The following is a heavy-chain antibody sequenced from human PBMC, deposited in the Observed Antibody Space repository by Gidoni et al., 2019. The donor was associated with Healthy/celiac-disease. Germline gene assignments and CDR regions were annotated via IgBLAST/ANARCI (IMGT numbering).Heavy chain of an antibody. J-gene: IGHJ4*02. Sequence: EVQLVESGGGLVKPGGSMRLSCAASGFTFSSYSMNWVRQAPGKGLECVSSISSSSSYIYYADSVKGRFTISRDNAKNSLYLQMNSLRAEDTAVYYCASSSSGWYDPDYWGQGTLVTVSS. CDR2: ISSSSSYI. D-gene: IGHD6-19*01. CDR3: ASSSSGWYDPDY. CDR1: GFTFSSYS. V-gene: IGHV3-21*01.